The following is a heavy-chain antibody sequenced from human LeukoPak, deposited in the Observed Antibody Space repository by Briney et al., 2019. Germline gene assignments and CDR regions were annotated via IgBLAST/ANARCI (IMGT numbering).Heavy chain of an antibody. V-gene: IGHV4-59*01. CDR2: IYYSGST. J-gene: IGHJ4*02. CDR1: GGSISSYY. Sequence: PSETLSLTCTVSGGSISSYYWSWIRQPPGKGLEWIGYIYYSGSTNYNPSLKSRVTISVKTSKNQFSLKLSSVTAADTAVYYCARVTGYMIEDNFVYGGQGTLVTVSS. D-gene: IGHD3-22*01. CDR3: ARVTGYMIEDNFVY.